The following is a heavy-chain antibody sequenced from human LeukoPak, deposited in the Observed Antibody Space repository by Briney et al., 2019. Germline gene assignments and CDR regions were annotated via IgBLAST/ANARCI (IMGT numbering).Heavy chain of an antibody. V-gene: IGHV1-2*02. J-gene: IGHJ6*02. CDR2: INPNSGGT. CDR1: GYTFTGYY. CDR3: ARAETPPGGMDV. Sequence: ASVKVSCKASGYTFTGYYMHWVRQAPGQGLEWMGWINPNSGGTNYAQKLQGRVTMTTDTSTSTAYMELRSLRSDDTAVYYCARAETPPGGMDVWGQGTTVTVSS. D-gene: IGHD1-14*01.